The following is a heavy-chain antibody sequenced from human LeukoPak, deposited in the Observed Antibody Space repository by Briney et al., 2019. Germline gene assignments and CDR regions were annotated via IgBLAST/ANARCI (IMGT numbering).Heavy chain of an antibody. CDR3: AREGAAYGMDV. CDR2: LAASGDS. Sequence: GGSLRLSCAASGFTFSLYDMHWVRQAAGKGLEWVSTLAASGDSYYPGSVKGRFTISGESAKNSLYLQMNSLTAGDTAVYYCAREGAAYGMDVWGQGTTVTVSS. CDR1: GFTFSLYD. J-gene: IGHJ6*02. D-gene: IGHD1-26*01. V-gene: IGHV3-13*01.